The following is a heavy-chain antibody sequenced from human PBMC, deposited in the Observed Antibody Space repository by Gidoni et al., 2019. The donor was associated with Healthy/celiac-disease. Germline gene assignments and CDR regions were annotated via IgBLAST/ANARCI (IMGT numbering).Heavy chain of an antibody. CDR3: VKDPLMITFGGVIPQGPFDY. Sequence: EVQLVESGGGLVQPGGSLRLSCSASGFTFSSYAMHWVRQAPGKGLEYVSAISSNGGSTYYADSVKGRFTISRDNSKNTLYLQMSSLRAEDTAVYYCVKDPLMITFGGVIPQGPFDYWGQGTLVTVSS. V-gene: IGHV3-64D*06. J-gene: IGHJ4*02. CDR2: ISSNGGST. CDR1: GFTFSSYA. D-gene: IGHD3-16*02.